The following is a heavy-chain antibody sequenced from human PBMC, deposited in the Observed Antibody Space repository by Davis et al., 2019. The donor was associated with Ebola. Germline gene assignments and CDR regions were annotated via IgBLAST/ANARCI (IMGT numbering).Heavy chain of an antibody. J-gene: IGHJ4*02. CDR1: GLSFNSYA. D-gene: IGHD3-3*01. V-gene: IGHV3-23*01. CDR2: ITATDGGT. Sequence: GESLKISCAGSGLSFNSYAMNWVRQAPGKGLEWVARITATDGGTYYADAVKGRFTISRDNSKNTLYLQMLSLRVEDTAVYFCARETLYDDFWSGYYDYWGQGTLVTVSS. CDR3: ARETLYDDFWSGYYDY.